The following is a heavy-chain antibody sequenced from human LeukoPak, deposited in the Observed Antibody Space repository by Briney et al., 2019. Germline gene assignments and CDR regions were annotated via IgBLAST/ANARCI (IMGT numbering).Heavy chain of an antibody. CDR3: ARDFSGSNDY. D-gene: IGHD1-26*01. Sequence: SETLSLTCTVPGGSISSYYWSWIRQPPGKGLEWIGYIYYSGSTNYDPSLKSRVTISVDTSKNQFSLKLSSVTAADTAVYYCARDFSGSNDYWGQGTLVTVSS. V-gene: IGHV4-59*01. CDR2: IYYSGST. J-gene: IGHJ4*02. CDR1: GGSISSYY.